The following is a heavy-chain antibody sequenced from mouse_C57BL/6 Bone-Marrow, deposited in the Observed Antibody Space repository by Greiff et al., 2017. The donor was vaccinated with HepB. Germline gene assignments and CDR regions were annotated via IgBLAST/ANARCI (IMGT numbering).Heavy chain of an antibody. CDR3: AREGDYWYFDV. CDR1: GYTFTSYW. Sequence: QVQLKQPGAELVMPGASVKLSCKASGYTFTSYWMHWVKQRPGQGLEWIGEIDPSDSYTNYNQKFKGKSTLTVDKSSSTAYMQLSSLTSEDSAVYYCAREGDYWYFDVWGTGTTVTVSS. V-gene: IGHV1-69*01. J-gene: IGHJ1*03. CDR2: IDPSDSYT.